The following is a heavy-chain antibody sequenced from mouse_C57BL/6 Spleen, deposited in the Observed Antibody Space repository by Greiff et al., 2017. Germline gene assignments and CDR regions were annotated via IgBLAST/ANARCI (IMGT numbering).Heavy chain of an antibody. Sequence: QVQLKQSGAELVRPGASVTLSCKASGYTFTDYEMHWVKQTPVHGLEWIGAIDPETGGTAYNQKFKGKAILTADKSSSTAYMELRSLTSEDSAVYYCTKDGSSEGAAMDYWGQGTSVTVSS. V-gene: IGHV1-15*01. CDR2: IDPETGGT. D-gene: IGHD1-1*01. CDR3: TKDGSSEGAAMDY. J-gene: IGHJ4*01. CDR1: GYTFTDYE.